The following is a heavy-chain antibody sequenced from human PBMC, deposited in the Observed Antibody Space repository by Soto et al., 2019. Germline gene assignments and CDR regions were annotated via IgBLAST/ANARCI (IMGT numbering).Heavy chain of an antibody. V-gene: IGHV1-18*01. CDR2: ISAHNGNT. J-gene: IGHJ4*02. Sequence: QVHLVQSGAEVKKPGASVKVSCQASGYAFTTYGITWVRQATGQGLEWMGWISAHNGNTNYAQKLPGRVTVTRDTATSPAYMELRSLRSDDTAVYYCARGRYGDYWGQGALVTVSS. CDR3: ARGRYGDY. CDR1: GYAFTTYG. D-gene: IGHD1-1*01.